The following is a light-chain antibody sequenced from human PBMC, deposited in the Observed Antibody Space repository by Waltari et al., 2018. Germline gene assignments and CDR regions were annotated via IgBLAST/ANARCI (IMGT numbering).Light chain of an antibody. J-gene: IGKJ2*01. V-gene: IGKV4-1*01. CDR1: QSVLFSSNNKNY. CDR3: QQCYTFPYT. Sequence: DIVMTQSPDSLAVSLGERATINCKSSQSVLFSSNNKNYLGWYQQKPGHPPKLLISWASTRESGVPDRFSGSGSGTDFTLTISSLQAEDVAVYYCQQCYTFPYTFGQGTKLEI. CDR2: WAS.